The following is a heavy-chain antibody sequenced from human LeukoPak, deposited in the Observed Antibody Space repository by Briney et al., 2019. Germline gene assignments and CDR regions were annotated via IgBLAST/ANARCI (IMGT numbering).Heavy chain of an antibody. CDR2: IYTSGST. V-gene: IGHV4-4*07. J-gene: IGHJ4*02. D-gene: IGHD3-22*01. Sequence: PSETLSLTCTVSGGSISSYYWSWIRQPAGKGLEWIGRIYTSGSTNYNPSLESRVTMSVDTSKNQFSLKLSSVTAADTAVYYCARGKDYYDSSGYYGWGQGTLVTVSS. CDR3: ARGKDYYDSSGYYG. CDR1: GGSISSYY.